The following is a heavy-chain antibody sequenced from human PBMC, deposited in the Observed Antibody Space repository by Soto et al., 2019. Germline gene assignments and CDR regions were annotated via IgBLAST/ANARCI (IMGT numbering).Heavy chain of an antibody. J-gene: IGHJ4*02. CDR3: AKAPDQLAPFDY. CDR1: GFNFSSYA. D-gene: IGHD6-6*01. Sequence: PGGSLRLSCAASGFNFSSYAMSWVRQAPGKGLEWVSAIRGSGGSTYYADSVKGRFTIARDNSKNTLYLQMNSLRAEDTAVYYCAKAPDQLAPFDYWGQGTLVTFSS. CDR2: IRGSGGST. V-gene: IGHV3-23*01.